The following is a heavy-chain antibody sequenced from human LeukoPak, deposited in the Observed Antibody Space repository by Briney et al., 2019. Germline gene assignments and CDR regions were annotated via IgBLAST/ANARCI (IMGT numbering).Heavy chain of an antibody. CDR2: INPNSGGA. Sequence: ASVKVSCKASGYTFTGYYMHWVRQAPGQRLEWMGWINPNSGGANYAQKFQGRVTMTRDTSTSTAYMEVSRLRSDDTAVYYCARVFYAKDIVVVPAYYYHYLDVWGKGTTVTVSS. J-gene: IGHJ6*03. CDR3: ARVFYAKDIVVVPAYYYHYLDV. CDR1: GYTFTGYY. D-gene: IGHD2-2*01. V-gene: IGHV1-2*02.